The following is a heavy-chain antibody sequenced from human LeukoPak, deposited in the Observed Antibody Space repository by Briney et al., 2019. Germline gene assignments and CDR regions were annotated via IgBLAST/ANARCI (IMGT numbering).Heavy chain of an antibody. D-gene: IGHD1-7*01. CDR2: ISGSGGST. J-gene: IGHJ4*02. Sequence: PGGSLRLSCAAPGFTFSSYGMSWVRQAPGKGLEWVSGISGSGGSTYYADSVKGRFTISRDNSKNTLYLQMNSLRAEDTAVYYCAKTYNWNYDYWGQGTLVTVSS. CDR1: GFTFSSYG. CDR3: AKTYNWNYDY. V-gene: IGHV3-23*01.